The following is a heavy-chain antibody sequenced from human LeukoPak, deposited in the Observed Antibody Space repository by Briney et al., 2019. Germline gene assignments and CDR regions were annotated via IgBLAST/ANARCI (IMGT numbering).Heavy chain of an antibody. D-gene: IGHD6-6*01. CDR1: GLTFSSYA. J-gene: IGHJ4*02. CDR2: ISYDGSNK. Sequence: GGPLRLSCEALGLTFSSYAMNWVGRVQGKGLEWVAVISYDGSNKYYADSMKDRFTISRDNSKNTLYLQMNSLRAEDTAVYYCAKSNSSSFHWGQGTLVTVSS. CDR3: AKSNSSSFH. V-gene: IGHV3-30*18.